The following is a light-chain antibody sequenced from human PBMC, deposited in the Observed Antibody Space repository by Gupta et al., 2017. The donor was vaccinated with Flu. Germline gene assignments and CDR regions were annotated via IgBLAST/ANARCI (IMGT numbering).Light chain of an antibody. CDR1: QSISNW. CDR3: QQYNSYSSS. CDR2: KAS. J-gene: IGKJ2*03. V-gene: IGKV1-5*03. Sequence: DIQMTQSPSTLSVSVGDRVTLTCRASQSISNWLAWYQQKPGKAPKLLIYKASSLESGVPSRFSGSGSGTEFTLTISSLQPDDFATYYCQQYNSYSSSFGQGTKLEIK.